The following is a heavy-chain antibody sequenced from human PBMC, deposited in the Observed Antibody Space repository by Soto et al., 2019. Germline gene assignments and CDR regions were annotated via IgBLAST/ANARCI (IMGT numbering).Heavy chain of an antibody. D-gene: IGHD1-20*01. CDR1: GFTFSSYG. CDR3: AKGLYNWNQIDY. Sequence: VGSLRLSCAASGFTFSSYGMHWVRQAPGKGLEWVAVISYDGSNKYYADSVKGRFTISRDNSKNTLYLQMNSLRAEDTAVYYCAKGLYNWNQIDYWGQGTLVTVSS. CDR2: ISYDGSNK. V-gene: IGHV3-30*18. J-gene: IGHJ4*02.